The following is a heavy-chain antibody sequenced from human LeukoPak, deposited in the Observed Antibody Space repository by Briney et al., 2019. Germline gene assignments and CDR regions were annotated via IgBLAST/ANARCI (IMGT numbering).Heavy chain of an antibody. V-gene: IGHV1-2*02. CDR1: GYTFTGYY. CDR3: ARDRGYYDSSGYYYGALFDY. J-gene: IGHJ4*02. CDR2: INLNSVDT. Sequence: ASAKVSCKASGYTFTGYYMHWVRQAAGQGLEWMGWINLNSVDTDYAQKFQGRVTMTRETSISTAHMELSRLRSDDTAVYYCARDRGYYDSSGYYYGALFDYWGQGTLVTVPS. D-gene: IGHD3-22*01.